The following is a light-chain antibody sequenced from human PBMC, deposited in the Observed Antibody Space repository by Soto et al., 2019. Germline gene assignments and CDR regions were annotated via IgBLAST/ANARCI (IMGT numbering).Light chain of an antibody. CDR3: QQYNNYPRT. J-gene: IGKJ1*01. V-gene: IGKV1-5*01. CDR2: DAS. CDR1: ESIRTW. Sequence: DIQMTQSPSTLSASIGDRVTITCRASESIRTWLAWYQHKPGKAPKFLIYDASSLESGVPSRFSCSGSGTEFTLTISNLQPDDFATYFCQQYNNYPRTFGQGTKVEIK.